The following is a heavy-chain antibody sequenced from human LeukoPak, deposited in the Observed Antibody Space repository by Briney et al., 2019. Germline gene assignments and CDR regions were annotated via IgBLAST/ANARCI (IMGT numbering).Heavy chain of an antibody. J-gene: IGHJ4*02. D-gene: IGHD3-3*01. CDR2: ITTSDGNT. CDR1: GFTFSSYT. CDR3: VAQPNYDFWSGLIDY. Sequence: GGSLRLPCAASGFTFSSYTMSWVRQAPGKGLEWVSTITTSDGNTYYADSVKGRFTVSRDNSKNTLFLQMNSLRAEDTAVYYCVAQPNYDFWSGLIDYWGQGTLVTVSS. V-gene: IGHV3-23*01.